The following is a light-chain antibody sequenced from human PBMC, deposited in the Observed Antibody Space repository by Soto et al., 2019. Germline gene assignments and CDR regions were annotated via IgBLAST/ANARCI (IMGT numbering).Light chain of an antibody. CDR3: RSYTRSSTGV. J-gene: IGLJ7*02. Sequence: QSALTQPASVSWSPGQSITISCTGTSSDVGGYNYVSWDEQHPGKAPKLMIFDVTNRPSGVSNRFSGAKSGNTASLTSSGLQAEDEADYYCRSYTRSSTGVCGGGTQLPAL. V-gene: IGLV2-14*01. CDR2: DVT. CDR1: SSDVGGYNY.